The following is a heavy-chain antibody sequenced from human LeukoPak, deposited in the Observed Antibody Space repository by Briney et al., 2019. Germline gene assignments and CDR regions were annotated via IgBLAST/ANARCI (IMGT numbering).Heavy chain of an antibody. CDR2: IYYSGST. Sequence: PSQTLSLTCTVSGGSISSGNYYWSWIRQPAGKGLEWIGSIYYSGSTYYNPSLKSRVTISVDTSKNQFSLKLSSVTAADTAVYYCARIAAAGSYFDYWGQGTLVTVSS. V-gene: IGHV4-39*01. J-gene: IGHJ4*02. CDR1: GGSISSGNYY. D-gene: IGHD6-13*01. CDR3: ARIAAAGSYFDY.